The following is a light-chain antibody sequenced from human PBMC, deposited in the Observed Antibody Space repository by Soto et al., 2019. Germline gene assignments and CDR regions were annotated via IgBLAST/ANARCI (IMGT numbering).Light chain of an antibody. CDR2: DSS. V-gene: IGKV3-11*01. CDR1: QTVSSF. Sequence: TLSLSPGERATLSCRASQTVSSFLAWYQQKPGQAPRLLIHDSSDRATGIPARFSGSGSGTDFTLTISSLEPEDVAVYYCQQRSNWPLTFGGGTKVDIK. J-gene: IGKJ4*01. CDR3: QQRSNWPLT.